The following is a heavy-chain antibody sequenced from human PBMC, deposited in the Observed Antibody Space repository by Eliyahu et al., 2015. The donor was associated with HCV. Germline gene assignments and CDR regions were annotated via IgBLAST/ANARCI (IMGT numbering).Heavy chain of an antibody. CDR1: GGSFSAYS. CDR2: INRGGKT. J-gene: IGHJ4*02. CDR3: ARGGGKYYFDY. V-gene: IGHV4-34*02. Sequence: QVQLKQWGAGLLQPSETLSLTCAVYGGSFSAYSWTWVRQPPGKGLEWVGEINRGGKTNYNPSLKNRLTMSVDTSKNQFSLKLSSMTAADTAMYYCARGGGKYYFDYWAQGTLVSVSS.